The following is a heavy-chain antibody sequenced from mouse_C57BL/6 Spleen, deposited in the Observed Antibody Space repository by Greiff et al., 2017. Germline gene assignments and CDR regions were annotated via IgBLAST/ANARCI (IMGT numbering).Heavy chain of an antibody. CDR1: GYTFTSYW. CDR3: ARAAYGSSYPSFDY. Sequence: VQLQQPGAELVMPGASVKLSCKASGYTFTSYWMHWVKQRPGQGLEWIGEIDPSDSYTNYNQKFKGKSTLTVDKSSSTAYMQLSSLTSEDSAVYYCARAAYGSSYPSFDYWGQGTTLTVSS. V-gene: IGHV1-69*01. J-gene: IGHJ2*01. CDR2: IDPSDSYT. D-gene: IGHD1-1*01.